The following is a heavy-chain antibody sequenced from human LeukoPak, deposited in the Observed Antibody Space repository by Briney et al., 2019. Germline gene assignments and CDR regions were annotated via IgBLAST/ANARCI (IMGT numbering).Heavy chain of an antibody. CDR1: GASISSGGYY. J-gene: IGHJ4*02. CDR3: ARSTRDFWSGYYTIDY. D-gene: IGHD3-3*01. Sequence: PSQTLSLTCTVSGASISSGGYYSSCIRQHPGKGLEWIGYIYYRGTTYYNPSLKSRVTISVDTSNNQFSLQLSSVTAADTAVYYCARSTRDFWSGYYTIDYWGQGTLVTVSS. CDR2: IYYRGTT. V-gene: IGHV4-31*03.